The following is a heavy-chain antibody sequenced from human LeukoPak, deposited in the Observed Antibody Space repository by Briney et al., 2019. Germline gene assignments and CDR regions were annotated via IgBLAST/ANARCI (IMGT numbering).Heavy chain of an antibody. CDR1: GGSISSSSYY. CDR2: IYYSGST. D-gene: IGHD6-19*01. Sequence: SETLSLTCTVSGGSISSSSYYWGWIRQPPGKGLEWIGSIYYSGSTYYNPSLKSRVTISVDTSKNQFSLKLSSVTAADTAVYYCAKSGGSGWYGPYWGQGTLVTVSS. V-gene: IGHV4-39*07. CDR3: AKSGGSGWYGPY. J-gene: IGHJ4*02.